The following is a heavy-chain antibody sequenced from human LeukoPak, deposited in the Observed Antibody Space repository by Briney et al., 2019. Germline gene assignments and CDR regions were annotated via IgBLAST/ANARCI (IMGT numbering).Heavy chain of an antibody. CDR2: IKQDGSGK. J-gene: IGHJ4*02. D-gene: IGHD4-23*01. CDR1: GFTFSTYW. V-gene: IGHV3-7*04. CDR3: ARYDYGGNYDY. Sequence: PGGSLRLSCAASGFTFSTYWMSWVRQAPGKGLEWVANIKQDGSGKYYADSVKGRFTISRDNAKNSLYLQMNGLRAEDTAVYYCARYDYGGNYDYWGQGTLVTVSS.